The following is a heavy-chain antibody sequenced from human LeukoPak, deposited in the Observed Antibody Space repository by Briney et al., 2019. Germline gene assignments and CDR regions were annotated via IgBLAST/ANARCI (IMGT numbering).Heavy chain of an antibody. Sequence: SETLSLTCSVSGGSISGYYLTWIRQPAGKGLEWIGRVYTSGCTHYNPSLKTRLTMSVDTSKNQFSLKLSSVTAADTAVYYCARLITGTTTAFDIWGQGTMVTVSS. CDR2: VYTSGCT. D-gene: IGHD1-7*01. J-gene: IGHJ3*02. V-gene: IGHV4-4*07. CDR3: ARLITGTTTAFDI. CDR1: GGSISGYY.